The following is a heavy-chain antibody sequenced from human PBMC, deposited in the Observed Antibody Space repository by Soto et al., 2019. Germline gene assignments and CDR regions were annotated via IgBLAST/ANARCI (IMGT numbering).Heavy chain of an antibody. Sequence: QVQLVQSGAEVKKPGSSVKVSCKASGGTFSTDSISWVRRAPGQGLEWMGGIIPMFGTANNAQKFQGRVTITADESTSTAYMELSSLRSEDTAVYFWARELDGYSGMDVWGQGTKVTVAS. CDR3: ARELDGYSGMDV. J-gene: IGHJ6*02. D-gene: IGHD6-6*01. CDR1: GGTFSTDS. CDR2: IIPMFGTA. V-gene: IGHV1-69*12.